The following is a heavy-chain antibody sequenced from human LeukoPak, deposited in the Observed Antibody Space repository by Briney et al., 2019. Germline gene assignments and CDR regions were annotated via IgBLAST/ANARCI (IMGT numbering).Heavy chain of an antibody. Sequence: SETLSLTCTVSGGSFSSSSYYWGWVRQPPGKGLEWIGSFYYSGSTYYNPSLKSRVTISVDTSKNQFSLKLSSVIAADTAIYYCARIDGGHHLSPFDYWGQGTLVTVSS. CDR1: GGSFSSSSYY. CDR3: ARIDGGHHLSPFDY. D-gene: IGHD4-23*01. J-gene: IGHJ4*02. V-gene: IGHV4-39*01. CDR2: FYYSGST.